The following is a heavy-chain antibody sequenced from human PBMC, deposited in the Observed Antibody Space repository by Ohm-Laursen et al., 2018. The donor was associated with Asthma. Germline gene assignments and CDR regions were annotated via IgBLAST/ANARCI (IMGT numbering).Heavy chain of an antibody. V-gene: IGHV3-21*01. J-gene: IGHJ3*02. CDR3: ARDQQGDFTFSGAFDI. CDR1: GFTFSSYS. CDR2: ISSSSSYI. Sequence: SLRLSCSASGFTFSSYSMNWVRQAPGKGLEWVSSISSSSSYIYYADSVKGRFTISRDNAKNSLYLQMNSLRAEDTAVYYCARDQQGDFTFSGAFDIWGQGTMVTVSS. D-gene: IGHD3-16*01.